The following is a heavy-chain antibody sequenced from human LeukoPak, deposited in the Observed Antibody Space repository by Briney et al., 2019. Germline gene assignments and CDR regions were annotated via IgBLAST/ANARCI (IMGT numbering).Heavy chain of an antibody. D-gene: IGHD2-2*01. J-gene: IGHJ4*02. CDR3: ARHDMEDQLLYYFDD. CDR2: IYHSGTT. V-gene: IGHV4-39*01. CDR1: GGSISTTNHF. Sequence: PSETLSLTCSVSGGSISTTNHFWGWIRQPPGKGLEWIVSIYHSGTTYYYPSLQSRVTISVDTSKNQFSLKLSSVTAADTAVYYCARHDMEDQLLYYFDDWGQGTLVTVSS.